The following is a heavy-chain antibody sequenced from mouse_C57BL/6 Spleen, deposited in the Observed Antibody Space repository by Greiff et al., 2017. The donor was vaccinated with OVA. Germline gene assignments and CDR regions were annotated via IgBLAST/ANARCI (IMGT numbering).Heavy chain of an antibody. Sequence: EVKVEESGGGLVQPGGSMKLSCVASGFTFSNYWMNWVRQSPEKGLEWVAQIRLKSDNYATHYAESVKGRFTISRDDSKSSVYLQMNNLRAEDTGIYYCTGLYYYGSSYYFDYWGQGTTLTVSS. CDR1: GFTFSNYW. CDR2: IRLKSDNYAT. J-gene: IGHJ2*01. D-gene: IGHD1-1*01. CDR3: TGLYYYGSSYYFDY. V-gene: IGHV6-3*01.